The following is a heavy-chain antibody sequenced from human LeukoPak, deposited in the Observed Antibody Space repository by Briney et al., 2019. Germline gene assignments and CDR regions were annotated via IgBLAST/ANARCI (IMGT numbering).Heavy chain of an antibody. V-gene: IGHV3-30-3*01. CDR3: TRVLYSSGWYGDHY. D-gene: IGHD6-19*01. CDR2: ISYDGSNK. J-gene: IGHJ4*02. Sequence: PGGSLRLSCAASGFTFSSYAMHWVRQAPGKGLEWVAVISYDGSNKYYADSVKGRFTISRDNAKNSLYLQVNSLRAEDTAVYYCTRVLYSSGWYGDHYWGQGTLVTVSS. CDR1: GFTFSSYA.